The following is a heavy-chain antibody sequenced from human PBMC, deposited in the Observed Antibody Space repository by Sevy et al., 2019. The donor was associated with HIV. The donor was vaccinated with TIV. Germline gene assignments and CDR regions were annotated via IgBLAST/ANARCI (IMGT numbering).Heavy chain of an antibody. CDR1: GFSFSDYH. D-gene: IGHD5-18*01. CDR2: ITSSHGAK. Sequence: GGSLRLSCVTSGFSFSDYHMSWIRLAPGKGLEWISHITSSHGAKVYADSVRGRFEIARDNARKSVYLQMNRLQVEDTATYFCVGRRYRVGHSWSYCFDFWGQGTPVTVSS. V-gene: IGHV3-11*01. CDR3: VGRRYRVGHSWSYCFDF. J-gene: IGHJ4*02.